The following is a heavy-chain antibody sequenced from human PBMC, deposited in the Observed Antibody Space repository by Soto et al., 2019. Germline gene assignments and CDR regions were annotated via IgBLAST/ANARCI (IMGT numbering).Heavy chain of an antibody. CDR2: ISGSGGST. CDR3: ARDGANYDILTGPD. CDR1: GFTFSSYA. D-gene: IGHD3-9*01. J-gene: IGHJ4*02. Sequence: GGSLRLSCAASGFTFSSYAMSWVRQAPGKGLEWVSAISGSGGSTYYADSVKGRFTISRDNSKNTLYLQMNSLRAEDTAVYYCARDGANYDILTGPDWGQGTLVTVSS. V-gene: IGHV3-23*01.